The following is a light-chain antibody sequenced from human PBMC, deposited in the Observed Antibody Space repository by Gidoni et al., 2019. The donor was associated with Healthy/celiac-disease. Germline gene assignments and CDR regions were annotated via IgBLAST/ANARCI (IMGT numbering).Light chain of an antibody. CDR1: SIDVGGYNY. CDR3: SSYTSSSTWV. V-gene: IGLV2-14*03. CDR2: DVS. Sequence: QSALTHPASVSGSPGQSITISCTGTSIDVGGYNYVSWYQQHPGKAPKLMIYDVSNRPSGVSNRFSGSKSGNTASLTISGLQAEDEADYYCSSYTSSSTWVFGGGTKLTVL. J-gene: IGLJ3*02.